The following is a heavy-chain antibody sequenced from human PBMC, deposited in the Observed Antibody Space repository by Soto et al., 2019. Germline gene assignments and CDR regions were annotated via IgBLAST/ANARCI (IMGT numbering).Heavy chain of an antibody. CDR1: GYTFTTYY. J-gene: IGHJ4*02. D-gene: IGHD5-12*01. V-gene: IGHV1-2*02. CDR2: INPNTVGT. Sequence: ASVTVSCQASGYTFTTYYIHWVRQAPGQGPEWIGWINPNTVGTHYSQGFQGRVTMTRDTSISTAYMELSSLGSDDTAVYFCAKPSMRGGYFAYDFDYWGQGTLVTVSS. CDR3: AKPSMRGGYFAYDFDY.